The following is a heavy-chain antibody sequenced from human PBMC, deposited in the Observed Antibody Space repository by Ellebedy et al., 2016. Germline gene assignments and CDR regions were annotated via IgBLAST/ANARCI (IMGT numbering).Heavy chain of an antibody. J-gene: IGHJ5*02. CDR2: IYYSGST. CDR3: ARQEYYDYVWGSYRPSYNWFDP. V-gene: IGHV4-39*01. Sequence: SETLSLTCTVSGDSISSILYYWGWIRQPPGKGLEWIGSIYYSGSTYYNPSLKSRVTISVDTSKNQFSLKLSSVTAADTAVYYCARQEYYDYVWGSYRPSYNWFDPWGQGTLVTVSS. CDR1: GDSISSILYY. D-gene: IGHD3-16*02.